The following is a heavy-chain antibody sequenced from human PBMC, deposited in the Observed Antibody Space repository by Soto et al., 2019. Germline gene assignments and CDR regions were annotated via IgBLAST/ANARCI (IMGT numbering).Heavy chain of an antibody. D-gene: IGHD2-8*01. J-gene: IGHJ4*02. CDR2: INTGKGNT. V-gene: IGHV1-3*04. CDR3: ARESIVVLRSFFDY. Sequence: ASVKVSCKASGYTFTTHAIHWVRQAPGQRPEWMGWINTGKGNTRYSQKFQGRVTFARDTLATTVYLELSSLKSEDTAVYYCARESIVVLRSFFDYWGQGSLVTVSS. CDR1: GYTFTTHA.